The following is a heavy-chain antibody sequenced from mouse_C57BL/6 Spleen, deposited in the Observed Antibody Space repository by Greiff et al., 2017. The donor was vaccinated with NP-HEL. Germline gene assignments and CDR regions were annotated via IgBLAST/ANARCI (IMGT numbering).Heavy chain of an antibody. CDR2: IYPGNSDT. J-gene: IGHJ2*01. Sequence: EVQLQQSGTVLARPGASVKMSCKTSGYTFTSYWMHWVKQRPGQGLEWIGAIYPGNSDTSYNQKFKGKAKLTAVTSASTAYMELSSLTNEDSAVYYCTPLSYGSSNFDYWGQGTTLTVSS. V-gene: IGHV1-5*01. CDR3: TPLSYGSSNFDY. CDR1: GYTFTSYW. D-gene: IGHD1-1*01.